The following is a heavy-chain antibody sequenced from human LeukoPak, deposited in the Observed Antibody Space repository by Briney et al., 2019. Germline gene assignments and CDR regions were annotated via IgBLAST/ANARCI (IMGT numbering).Heavy chain of an antibody. D-gene: IGHD5-18*01. V-gene: IGHV4-34*01. J-gene: IGHJ4*02. CDR2: INHSGST. CDR1: GGSFSGYY. CDR3: ARDRWIQLYYFDY. Sequence: SETLSLTRAVYGGSFSGYYWSWIRQPPGKGLEWIGEINHSGSTNYNPSLKSRVTISVDTSKNQFSLKLSSVTAADTAVYYCARDRWIQLYYFDYWGQGTLVTVSS.